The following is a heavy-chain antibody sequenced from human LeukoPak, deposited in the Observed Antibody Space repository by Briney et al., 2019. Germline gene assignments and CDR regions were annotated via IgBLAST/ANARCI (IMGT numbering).Heavy chain of an antibody. CDR3: ARHASTVTSWFDP. CDR2: IYHSGST. V-gene: IGHV4-38-2*02. J-gene: IGHJ5*02. Sequence: SETLSLTCTVSGYSISSGYYWGWIRQPPGKGLEWIGSIYHSGSTYYNPSLKSRVTISVDTSKNQFSLKLSAVTAADTAVYYCARHASTVTSWFDPWGQGTLVTVSS. CDR1: GYSISSGYY. D-gene: IGHD4-17*01.